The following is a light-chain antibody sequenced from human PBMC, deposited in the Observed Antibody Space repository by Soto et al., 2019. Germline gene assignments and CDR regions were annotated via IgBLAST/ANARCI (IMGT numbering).Light chain of an antibody. V-gene: IGLV2-14*01. CDR2: DVS. J-gene: IGLJ3*02. Sequence: QSALTQPASVSGSPGQXXTISCTGTSSDVGTYNYVSWYQHRPGKAPKLMIYDVSYRPSGVSNRFSGSKSANTASLTISGLQAEDEADYYCSSYTTSNTQVFGGGTKLTVL. CDR1: SSDVGTYNY. CDR3: SSYTTSNTQV.